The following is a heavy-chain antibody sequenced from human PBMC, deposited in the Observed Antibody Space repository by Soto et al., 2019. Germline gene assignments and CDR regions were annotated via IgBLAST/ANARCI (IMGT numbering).Heavy chain of an antibody. CDR1: GFPFNNAW. V-gene: IGHV3-15*07. CDR2: VKSKADGGSG. CDR3: TTDSRTTLPEIRFDY. Sequence: PGGSLRLSCAASGFPFNNAWINWVRQVPGKGLEWVGRVKSKADGGSGDYAAPVKGRFVVSRDDSKDIVYLQMNSLKIEDTGVYYCTTDSRTTLPEIRFDYWGNGTQVTVS. J-gene: IGHJ4*01. D-gene: IGHD1-26*01.